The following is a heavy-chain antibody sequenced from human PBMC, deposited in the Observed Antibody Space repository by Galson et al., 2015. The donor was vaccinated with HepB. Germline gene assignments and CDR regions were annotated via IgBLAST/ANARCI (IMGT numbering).Heavy chain of an antibody. J-gene: IGHJ4*02. Sequence: SLGLYGPDSAGSVRVSSMYGVRQAPGKGLRWVAVTSYGGSNDFYPAPVKGRFAISRDNSNNTLWLQMSSLRAEDTAVYYCARGPKYYHFWSGYVFFEYWGQGTLVTVSS. CDR1: AGSVRVSS. D-gene: IGHD3-3*01. CDR2: TSYGGSND. V-gene: IGHV3-30*09. CDR3: ARGPKYYHFWSGYVFFEY.